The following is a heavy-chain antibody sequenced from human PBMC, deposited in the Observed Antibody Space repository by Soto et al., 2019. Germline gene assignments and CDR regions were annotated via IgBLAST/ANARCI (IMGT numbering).Heavy chain of an antibody. Sequence: SVKVSCKASGGTFSSYAISWVREAPGQGLEWMGGIIPIFGTANYAQKFQGRVTITADESTSTAYMELSSLRSEDTAVYYCARGTTVPPAAYYYYGMDVWGQGTTVTVSS. V-gene: IGHV1-69*13. J-gene: IGHJ6*02. CDR1: GGTFSSYA. CDR2: IIPIFGTA. D-gene: IGHD4-4*01. CDR3: ARGTTVPPAAYYYYGMDV.